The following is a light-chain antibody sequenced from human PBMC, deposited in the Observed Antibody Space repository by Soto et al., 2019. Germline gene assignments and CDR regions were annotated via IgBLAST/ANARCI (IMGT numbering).Light chain of an antibody. CDR1: QSVRSY. CDR3: HQRSNWPLT. J-gene: IGKJ4*01. Sequence: EIVLTQSPATLSLSPGERATLSCRASQSVRSYLAWYQQKPGQAPRLLIYDASNRATGIPARFSGRGSGTDFTLTISSPEPEDFAIYYCHQRSNWPLTFGGGTKVEIK. CDR2: DAS. V-gene: IGKV3-11*01.